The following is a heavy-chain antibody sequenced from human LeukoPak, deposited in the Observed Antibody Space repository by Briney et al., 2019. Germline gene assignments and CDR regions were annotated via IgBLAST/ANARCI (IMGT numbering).Heavy chain of an antibody. Sequence: SETLSLTCTVSGGSIGSTSYYWGWIRQPPGKGLEWIGSIYYSGSTYYNPSLKSRVTISVDTSKNQFSLELSSVTAADTAVYYCARHSSPGSGYYYWGQGTLVTVSS. V-gene: IGHV4-39*01. CDR1: GGSIGSTSYY. CDR2: IYYSGST. D-gene: IGHD3-22*01. J-gene: IGHJ4*02. CDR3: ARHSSPGSGYYY.